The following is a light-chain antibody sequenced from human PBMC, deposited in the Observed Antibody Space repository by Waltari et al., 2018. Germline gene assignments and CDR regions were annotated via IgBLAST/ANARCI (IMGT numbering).Light chain of an antibody. CDR1: SSDVGAYDF. Sequence: QSAPTQPASVSGSPGQSITISCTGTSSDVGAYDFVSWHQQYPGKAPKVMLYGVNNRHSGVSNRCPGSKSGNTASLIISGLQADDEADYYCSSYTTSGTLVFGTGTKVTVL. CDR2: GVN. V-gene: IGLV2-14*01. J-gene: IGLJ1*01. CDR3: SSYTTSGTLV.